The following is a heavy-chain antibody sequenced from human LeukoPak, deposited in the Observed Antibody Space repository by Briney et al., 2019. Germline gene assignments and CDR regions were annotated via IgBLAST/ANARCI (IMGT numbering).Heavy chain of an antibody. CDR3: AREPSNHYGDNFDY. D-gene: IGHD4-17*01. V-gene: IGHV3-33*08. Sequence: GGSLRLSCAASGFSFSDYSMTWVRRAPGKGLEWVAVIWYDGDNKNYGDSVKGRFTISRDNSKNTLYLQMNSLRAEDTAVYFCAREPSNHYGDNFDYWGQGTLVTVSS. CDR1: GFSFSDYS. CDR2: IWYDGDNK. J-gene: IGHJ4*02.